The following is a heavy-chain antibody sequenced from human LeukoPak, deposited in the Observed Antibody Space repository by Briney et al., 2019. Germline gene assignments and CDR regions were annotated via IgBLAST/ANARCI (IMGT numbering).Heavy chain of an antibody. CDR3: ARGIELGIGYYYYYMDV. V-gene: IGHV1-69*06. CDR2: IIPIFGTA. J-gene: IGHJ6*03. Sequence: ASVKVSCKASGGTFSSYAISWVRQAPGQGLEWMGGIIPIFGTANYAQKFQGRVTITADKSTSTAYMELSSLRSDDTAVYYCARGIELGIGYYYYYMDVWGKGTTVTISS. CDR1: GGTFSSYA. D-gene: IGHD7-27*01.